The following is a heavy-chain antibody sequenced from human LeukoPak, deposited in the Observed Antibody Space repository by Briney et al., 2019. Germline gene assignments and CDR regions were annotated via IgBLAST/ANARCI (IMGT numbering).Heavy chain of an antibody. D-gene: IGHD6-13*01. J-gene: IGHJ5*02. CDR3: AKLNGAAGIDPGAYNWFDP. V-gene: IGHV3-23*01. Sequence: GGSLRLSCAASGFTFSSYAMSWVRQAPGKGLEWVSAISGSGGSTYYADSVKGRFTISRDNSKNTLYLQMNSLRAEHTAVYYCAKLNGAAGIDPGAYNWFDPWGQGTLVTVSS. CDR2: ISGSGGST. CDR1: GFTFSSYA.